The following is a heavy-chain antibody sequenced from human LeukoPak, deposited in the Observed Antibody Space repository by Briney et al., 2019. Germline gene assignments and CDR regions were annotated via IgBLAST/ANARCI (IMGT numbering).Heavy chain of an antibody. CDR3: ARSYGWYHGGADY. J-gene: IGHJ4*02. D-gene: IGHD6-19*01. V-gene: IGHV3-30-3*01. CDR2: ISYDGSNK. CDR1: GFTFSSYA. Sequence: GGSLRLSCAASGFTFSSYAMHWVRQAPGKGLEWVAVISYDGSNKYYADSVKGRFTISRDNSKNTLYLQMNSLRAEDTAVYYCARSYGWYHGGADYWGQGTLVTASS.